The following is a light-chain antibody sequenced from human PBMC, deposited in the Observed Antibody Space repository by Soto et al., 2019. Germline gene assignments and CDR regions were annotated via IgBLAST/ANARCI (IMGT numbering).Light chain of an antibody. V-gene: IGLV2-14*01. CDR2: EVN. Sequence: QLVLTQPASVSGSPGQSITISCTGTSSDVGGYNYVSWYQQHPGKAPKLMIYEVNNRPSEVSNRFSGSKSGNTASLTISGLQPEDEADYYCNSYTSRYTFVLGTGTKLTVL. CDR3: NSYTSRYTFV. J-gene: IGLJ1*01. CDR1: SSDVGGYNY.